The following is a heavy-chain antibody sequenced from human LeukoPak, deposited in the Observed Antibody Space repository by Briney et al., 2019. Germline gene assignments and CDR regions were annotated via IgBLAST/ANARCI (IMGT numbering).Heavy chain of an antibody. CDR1: GFTFSDYY. V-gene: IGHV3-11*04. J-gene: IGHJ4*02. Sequence: GGSLRLSCAASGFTFSDYYMSWIRQAPGKGLEWVSYISSSGNTIYYADSVKGRFTISRDNSKNTLYLQMNSLRAEDTAVYYCAKGYSSYFDYWGQGTLVTVSS. CDR2: ISSSGNTI. CDR3: AKGYSSYFDY. D-gene: IGHD6-13*01.